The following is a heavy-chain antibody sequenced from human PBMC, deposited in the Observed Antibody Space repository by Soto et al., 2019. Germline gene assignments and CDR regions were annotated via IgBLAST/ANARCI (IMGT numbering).Heavy chain of an antibody. CDR1: GYSFRNKR. D-gene: IGHD3-22*01. CDR2: IDLSDSHK. J-gene: IGHJ4*02. Sequence: PXESLTLSCKGSGYSFRNKRITLVRQMPGEGLEWKGRIDLSDSHKRYNPSFKGHVSMSADTSINPASLQRSTLTASDTAMYYCARHGGGQSDNCGYHYAIDYWGQGTPVTVSS. V-gene: IGHV5-10-1*01. CDR3: ARHGGGQSDNCGYHYAIDY.